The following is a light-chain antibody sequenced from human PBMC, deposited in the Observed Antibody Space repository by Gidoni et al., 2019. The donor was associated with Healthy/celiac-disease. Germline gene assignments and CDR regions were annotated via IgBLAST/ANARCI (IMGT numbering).Light chain of an antibody. Sequence: EIVLTQSPGTLSLSPGERATLSCRASQRVSSSYLAWYQQKPGQAPRLLIYGASSRATGIPDRFSGSGSGTDFTLTISRLEPEDFAVYYCQQYGSSPFXQXTKLEIK. CDR1: QRVSSSY. CDR3: QQYGSSP. J-gene: IGKJ2*01. CDR2: GAS. V-gene: IGKV3-20*01.